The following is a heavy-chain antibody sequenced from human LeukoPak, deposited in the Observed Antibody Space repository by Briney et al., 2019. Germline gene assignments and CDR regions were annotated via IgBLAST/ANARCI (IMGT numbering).Heavy chain of an antibody. J-gene: IGHJ4*02. CDR1: GFTFSSYW. Sequence: HPGGSLRLSCAASGFTFSSYWMSWVRQAPGKGLEWVANIKQDGSEKYYVDSVKGRFTISRDNAKNSLYLQMNSLRAEDTAVYYCARERGIWGYYFDYWGQGTLVTVSS. CDR2: IKQDGSEK. D-gene: IGHD2/OR15-2a*01. CDR3: ARERGIWGYYFDY. V-gene: IGHV3-7*01.